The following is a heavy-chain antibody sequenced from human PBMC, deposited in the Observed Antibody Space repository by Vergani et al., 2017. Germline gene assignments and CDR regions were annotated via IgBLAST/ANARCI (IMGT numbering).Heavy chain of an antibody. CDR1: GVPFSNAG. D-gene: IGHD3-16*01. CDR3: VRPGDDYRNMITYFLDY. J-gene: IGHJ4*02. V-gene: IGHV1-69*15. CDR2: IIPLYGST. Sequence: QVQLVQSGAELKKPGSSVKLSCKASGVPFSNAGYSWIRQAPGQGLEWMGRIIPLYGSTDYTHTFQGRLTISADELSNTVDMELGSLTSEDTAVYYCVRPGDDYRNMITYFLDYWGQGALVSVSS.